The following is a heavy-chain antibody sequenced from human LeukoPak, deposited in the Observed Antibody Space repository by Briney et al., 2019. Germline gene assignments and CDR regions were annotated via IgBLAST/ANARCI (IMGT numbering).Heavy chain of an antibody. D-gene: IGHD2-2*01. CDR1: GFTFRNYA. CDR3: AKDLKEGFCSTTSCYGIGS. V-gene: IGHV3-23*01. J-gene: IGHJ4*02. Sequence: GGSLRLSCAGSGFTFRNYAMSWVRQAPGKGLEWVSAISGAGYNTYYADSVKGRFTLSRDNSKNTLFLQMNSLRAEDTALYYCAKDLKEGFCSTTSCYGIGSWGQGTLVTVSS. CDR2: ISGAGYNT.